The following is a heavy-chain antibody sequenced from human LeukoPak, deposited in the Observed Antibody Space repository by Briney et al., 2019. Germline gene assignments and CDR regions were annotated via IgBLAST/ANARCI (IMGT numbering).Heavy chain of an antibody. D-gene: IGHD2-15*01. J-gene: IGHJ4*02. CDR1: GYTLTELS. Sequence: GASVKVSCKVSGYTLTELSMHWVRQAPGKGLEWMGGFDPEDGETIYAQKFQGRVTMTEDTSTDTAYMELSSLRSEDTAVYYCATAWPYCNGGSCYSDKLGYFDYWGQGTLVTVSS. CDR3: ATAWPYCNGGSCYSDKLGYFDY. V-gene: IGHV1-24*01. CDR2: FDPEDGET.